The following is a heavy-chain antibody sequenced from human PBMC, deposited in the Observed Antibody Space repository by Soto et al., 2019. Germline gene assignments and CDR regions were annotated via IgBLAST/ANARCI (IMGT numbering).Heavy chain of an antibody. CDR1: GGLFSSYP. V-gene: IGHV1-69*01. CDR2: IIPVFQTA. D-gene: IGHD3-22*01. Sequence: QEQLVQSGAEVKKPGSSVKVSCKASGGLFSSYPISWVRQVPGQGLEWMGGIIPVFQTAYYTQRFQGRVTITADESTNTAYMELSSLRSEDTAMYYCARGSHYLSTGYYFDNWGQGTLVTVSS. CDR3: ARGSHYLSTGYYFDN. J-gene: IGHJ5*02.